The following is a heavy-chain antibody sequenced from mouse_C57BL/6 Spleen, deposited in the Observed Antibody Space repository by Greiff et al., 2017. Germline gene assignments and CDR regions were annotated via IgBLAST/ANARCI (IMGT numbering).Heavy chain of an antibody. J-gene: IGHJ2*01. CDR3: AREDDYDDY. Sequence: QVQLQQPGAALVKPGASVKMSCKASGYTFPSYWITWVKQRPGQGLEWIGDIYPGSGSTNYNEKFKSKATLTVDTSSSTAYMQLSSLTSEDSAVYYCAREDDYDDYWGQGTTLTVSS. CDR1: GYTFPSYW. CDR2: IYPGSGST. D-gene: IGHD2-4*01. V-gene: IGHV1-55*01.